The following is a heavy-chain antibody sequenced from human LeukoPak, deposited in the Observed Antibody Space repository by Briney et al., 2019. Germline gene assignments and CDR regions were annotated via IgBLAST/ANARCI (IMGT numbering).Heavy chain of an antibody. CDR1: GGSISSHY. CDR3: ARVGIERDFDY. D-gene: IGHD2-21*01. J-gene: IGHJ4*02. Sequence: SETLSLTCTVSGGSISSHYWTWIRQPAGKGLEWIGRIYTSGSTNYNPSLKSRVTMSVDTSKNQFSLKLSSVTAADTAVYYCARVGIERDFDYWGQGTLVTVSS. V-gene: IGHV4-4*07. CDR2: IYTSGST.